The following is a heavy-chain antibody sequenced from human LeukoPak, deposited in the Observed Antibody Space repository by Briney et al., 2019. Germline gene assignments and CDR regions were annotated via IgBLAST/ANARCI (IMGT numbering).Heavy chain of an antibody. CDR1: GGSVSSSNHH. J-gene: IGHJ5*02. CDR3: ASFPTLPYGLRFDP. D-gene: IGHD1-26*01. V-gene: IGHV4-39*01. Sequence: SETLTLTCTVSGGSVSSSNHHWAWIRQPPGKGLEWIGSIYYSGSTYYNPSLKSRVTISVDTSKNQFSLKLSSVTAADTAVYYCASFPTLPYGLRFDPWGQGTLVTVSS. CDR2: IYYSGST.